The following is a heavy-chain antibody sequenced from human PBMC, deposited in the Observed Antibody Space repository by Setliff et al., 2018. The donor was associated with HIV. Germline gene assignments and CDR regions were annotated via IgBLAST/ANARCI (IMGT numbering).Heavy chain of an antibody. CDR1: GYTFTSYA. D-gene: IGHD1-26*01. CDR2: INAGSGNT. V-gene: IGHV1-3*01. J-gene: IGHJ6*03. CDR3: ARAGRSGSYNHYYYYYMDV. Sequence: ASVKVSCKASGYTFTSYAIHWVRQAPGQRLEWMRWINAGSGNTKYSQRFQGRVTITRDTSTSTVYMGLSSLRSEDTAVYYCARAGRSGSYNHYYYYYMDVWGKGTTVTVSS.